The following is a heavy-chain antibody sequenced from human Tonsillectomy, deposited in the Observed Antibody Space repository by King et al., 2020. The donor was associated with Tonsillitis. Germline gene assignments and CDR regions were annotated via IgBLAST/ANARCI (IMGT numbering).Heavy chain of an antibody. J-gene: IGHJ6*02. D-gene: IGHD1-26*01. V-gene: IGHV4-59*08. CDR2: IYYSGST. CDR1: GGSISSYY. Sequence: VQLQESGPGLVKPSETLSLTCTVSGGSISSYYWSWIQQPPGKGLEWIGYIYYSGSTNYNPSLKSRVTISVDTSKNQFSLKLSSLTAADTAVYYCARLGVRGSGSYFYYGMDVWGQGTTVTVSS. CDR3: ARLGVRGSGSYFYYGMDV.